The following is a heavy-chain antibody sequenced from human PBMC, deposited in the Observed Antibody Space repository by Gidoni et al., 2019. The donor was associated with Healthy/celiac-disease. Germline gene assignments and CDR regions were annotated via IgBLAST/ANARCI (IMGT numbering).Heavy chain of an antibody. V-gene: IGHV4-34*01. CDR1: GPSFSGYY. CDR3: ARGRYHDSSGFTY. Sequence: QVQLQQWGAGLLKPSETRSLTCAMSGPSFSGYYWSWIRQSPGRGLEWIAEITHTGSTNYKPSLRSRVTISVDASKNQFSLQLRSVTAADTAVYYCARGRYHDSSGFTYWGQGTLVTVSS. J-gene: IGHJ4*02. CDR2: ITHTGST. D-gene: IGHD3-22*01.